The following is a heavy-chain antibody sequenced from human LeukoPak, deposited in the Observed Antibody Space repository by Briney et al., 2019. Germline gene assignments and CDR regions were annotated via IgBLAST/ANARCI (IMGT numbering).Heavy chain of an antibody. Sequence: PSETLSLTCAVYGGSFSGYYWSWIRQPPGKGLEWLGEINHSGSTNYNPSLKSRVTISVDTSKNQFSLKLSSVTAADTAVYYCARQGGYCSSTSCRNWFDPWGQGTLVTVSS. V-gene: IGHV4-34*01. CDR2: INHSGST. CDR3: ARQGGYCSSTSCRNWFDP. CDR1: GGSFSGYY. J-gene: IGHJ5*02. D-gene: IGHD2-2*01.